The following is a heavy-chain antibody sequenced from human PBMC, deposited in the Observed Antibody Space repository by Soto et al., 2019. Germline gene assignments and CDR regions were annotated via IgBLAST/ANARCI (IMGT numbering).Heavy chain of an antibody. D-gene: IGHD3-3*01. CDR1: GYTFTSYG. CDR3: ASGYDPPQNGAFDI. V-gene: IGHV1-18*01. CDR2: ISAYNGNT. Sequence: QVQLVQSGAEVKKPGASVKVSCKASGYTFTSYGISWVRQAPGQGLEWMGWISAYNGNTNCAQKLQGRVTMTTDTPTSTAYMETRSLRSDDTAVYYCASGYDPPQNGAFDIWGQGTMVTVSS. J-gene: IGHJ3*02.